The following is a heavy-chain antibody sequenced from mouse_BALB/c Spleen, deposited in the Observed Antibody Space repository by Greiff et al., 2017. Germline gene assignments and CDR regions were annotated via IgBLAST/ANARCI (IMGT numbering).Heavy chain of an antibody. Sequence: EVQRVESGPGLVKPSQSLSLTCSVTGYSITSGYYWNWIRQFPGNKLEWMGYISYDGSNNYNPSLKNRISITRDTSKNQFFLKLNSVTTEDTATYYCARVVYDYDEGFAYWGQGTLVTVSA. J-gene: IGHJ3*01. CDR1: GYSITSGYY. CDR2: ISYDGSN. CDR3: ARVVYDYDEGFAY. V-gene: IGHV3-6*02. D-gene: IGHD2-4*01.